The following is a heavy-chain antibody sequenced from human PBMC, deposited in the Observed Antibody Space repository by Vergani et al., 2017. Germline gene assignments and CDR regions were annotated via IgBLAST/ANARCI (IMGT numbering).Heavy chain of an antibody. J-gene: IGHJ4*02. CDR1: GYTFTSYG. D-gene: IGHD3-10*01. Sequence: QVQLVQSGAEVKKPGASVKVSCKASGYTFTSYGISWVRQAPGQGLEWMGWISAYNGNTNYAQQLQGRVTMTTDTSTSTAYMELRSLRSDDTAVYYCALLLRGTMVRGVRSDYWGQGTLVTVSS. V-gene: IGHV1-18*01. CDR2: ISAYNGNT. CDR3: ALLLRGTMVRGVRSDY.